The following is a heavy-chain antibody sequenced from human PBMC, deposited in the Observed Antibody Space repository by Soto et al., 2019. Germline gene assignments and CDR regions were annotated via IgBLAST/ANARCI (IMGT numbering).Heavy chain of an antibody. CDR3: ANAGRYDGSGYYQFDY. V-gene: IGHV3-30*18. CDR2: ISYDGSNK. Sequence: SLRLSCAASGFTFSSYGMHWVRQAPGKGLEWVAVISYDGSNKYYADSVKSRFTISRDNSKNTLYLQMNSLRAEDTAVYYCANAGRYDGSGYYQFDYWGQGTLVTVSS. CDR1: GFTFSSYG. D-gene: IGHD3-22*01. J-gene: IGHJ4*02.